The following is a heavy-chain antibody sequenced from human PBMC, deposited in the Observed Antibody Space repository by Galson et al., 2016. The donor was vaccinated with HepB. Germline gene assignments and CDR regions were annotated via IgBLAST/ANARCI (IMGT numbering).Heavy chain of an antibody. J-gene: IGHJ4*02. Sequence: SLRLSCAASGFSVSSYALSWVRQPPGKGLERVSTISGSGDKTYYIDSVKGRFTISRDNSKDTLYLQMHRLRVEDTAVYYCVSPSGYCSSLSCPFDYWGPGTLVSVSS. CDR1: GFSVSSYA. V-gene: IGHV3-23*01. CDR3: VSPSGYCSSLSCPFDY. D-gene: IGHD2-2*01. CDR2: ISGSGDKT.